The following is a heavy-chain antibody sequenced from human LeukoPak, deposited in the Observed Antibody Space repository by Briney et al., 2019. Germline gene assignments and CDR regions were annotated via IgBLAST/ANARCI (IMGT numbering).Heavy chain of an antibody. CDR2: IYHSGST. D-gene: IGHD1-26*01. Sequence: SETLSLTCAVSGGSISSGGYSWSWIRQPPGKGLEWIGYIYHSGSTYYNPSLKSRVTISVDRSKNQFSLKLSSVTAADTAVYYCARDSGGSYYYYGMDVWGQGTTVTVSS. J-gene: IGHJ6*02. CDR3: ARDSGGSYYYYGMDV. CDR1: GGSISSGGYS. V-gene: IGHV4-30-2*01.